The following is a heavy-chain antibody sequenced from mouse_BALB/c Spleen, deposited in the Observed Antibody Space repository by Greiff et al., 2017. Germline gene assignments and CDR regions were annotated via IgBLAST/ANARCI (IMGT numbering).Heavy chain of an antibody. CDR1: GYTFTSYY. CDR2: INPSNGGT. D-gene: IGHD5-1*01. CDR3: TRKYRVGYAMDY. J-gene: IGHJ4*01. Sequence: VKLQESGAELVKPGASVKLSCKASGYTFTSYYMYWVKQRPGQGLEWIGEINPSNGGTNFNEKFKSKATLTVDKSSSTAYMQLSSLTSEDSAVYYCTRKYRVGYAMDYWGQGTSVTVSS. V-gene: IGHV1S81*02.